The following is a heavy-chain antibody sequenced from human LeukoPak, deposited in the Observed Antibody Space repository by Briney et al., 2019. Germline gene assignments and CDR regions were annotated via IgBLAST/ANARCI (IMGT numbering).Heavy chain of an antibody. D-gene: IGHD4-17*01. CDR2: INAGNGNT. CDR3: ARVSGTTVTPKEDY. Sequence: GASVTVSCKASGYTFTSYAMHWVRQAPGQRLEWMGWINAGNGNTKYSQKFQGRVTITRDTSASTAYMELSSLRSEDTAVYYCARVSGTTVTPKEDYWGQGTLVTVSP. J-gene: IGHJ4*02. V-gene: IGHV1-3*01. CDR1: GYTFTSYA.